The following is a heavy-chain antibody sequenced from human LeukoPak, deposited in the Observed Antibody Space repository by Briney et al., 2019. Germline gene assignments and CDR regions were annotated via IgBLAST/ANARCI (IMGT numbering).Heavy chain of an antibody. CDR2: IRSKDQNSAT. V-gene: IGHV3-73*01. CDR1: GFSFSDSP. CDR3: ESSITKAGGS. D-gene: IGHD2-21*01. Sequence: GGSLRLSCAACGFSFSDSPIHWVRQASGQGLEWVGRIRSKDQNSATAYAESVKGRFTISRDDSKNMAYLQMNSLRIEDTAVYYCESSITKAGGSWGQGTLVTVSS. J-gene: IGHJ5*02.